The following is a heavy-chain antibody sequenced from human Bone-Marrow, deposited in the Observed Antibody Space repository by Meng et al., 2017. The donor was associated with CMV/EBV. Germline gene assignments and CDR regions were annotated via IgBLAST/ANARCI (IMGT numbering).Heavy chain of an antibody. Sequence: ASVKVSCKASGYTFTSYDINWVRQATGQGLEWMGWMNPNSGNTGYAQKFQGRVTMTRNTSISTAYMELSSLRSEDTAVYYCARVYSSGWADWFAPWGQGTLVTVSS. CDR1: GYTFTSYD. J-gene: IGHJ5*02. CDR2: MNPNSGNT. V-gene: IGHV1-8*01. D-gene: IGHD6-19*01. CDR3: ARVYSSGWADWFAP.